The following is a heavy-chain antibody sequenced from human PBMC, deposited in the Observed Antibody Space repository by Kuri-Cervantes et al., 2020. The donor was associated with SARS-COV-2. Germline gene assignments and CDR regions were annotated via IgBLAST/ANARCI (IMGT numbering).Heavy chain of an antibody. D-gene: IGHD1-26*01. V-gene: IGHV3-11*04. CDR2: IGSSGSTI. Sequence: GESLKISCAASGFTFSDYYMSWIRQAPGKGLEWVSYIGSSGSTIYYADSVKGRFTISRDNAKNSLYLQMNSLRAEDTAVYYCASGSGSYYGGDYWGQGTLVTVSS. J-gene: IGHJ4*02. CDR1: GFTFSDYY. CDR3: ASGSGSYYGGDY.